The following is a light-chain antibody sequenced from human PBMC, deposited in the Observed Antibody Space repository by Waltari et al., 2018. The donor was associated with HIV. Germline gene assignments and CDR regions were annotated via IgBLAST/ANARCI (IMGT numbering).Light chain of an antibody. V-gene: IGLV2-14*03. J-gene: IGLJ2*01. Sequence: QSALTQPASISGSPGQSITISCTGTSGDVGGYNYVSWYQQKPGKAPQFIIYDVIERPTWVSSRFSGSKSGNTAFLTISGLQADDEADYYCSSYTTSSDLDVVFGGGTKLSVL. CDR3: SSYTTSSDLDVV. CDR1: SGDVGGYNY. CDR2: DVI.